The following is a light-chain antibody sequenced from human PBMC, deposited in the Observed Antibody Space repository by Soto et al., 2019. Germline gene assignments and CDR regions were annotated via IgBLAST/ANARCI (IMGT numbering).Light chain of an antibody. J-gene: IGKJ1*01. CDR2: GAS. Sequence: EIVMTQSPATLSLSPGGRATLSCRASQSISDTLAWYQQKPGQAPRLLIHGASTRATGFPARFSGSGSGTDFTLTISRLEPEDFAVYYCHQYDSWTFGQGTKVDIK. CDR1: QSISDT. V-gene: IGKV3-15*01. CDR3: HQYDSWT.